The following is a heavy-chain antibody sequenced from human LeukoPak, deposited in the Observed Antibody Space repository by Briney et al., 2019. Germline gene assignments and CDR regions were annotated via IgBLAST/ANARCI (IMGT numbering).Heavy chain of an antibody. Sequence: SETLSLTCTVSGGYIITSGHYWGWIRQPPGKGLEWIGSVYYTGVTSTNPFFRSRMSISVDTSKNQFSLNLTSVTAADAAVYDCARERSSSGGHNWFDPWGQGTLVTVSS. CDR3: ARERSSSGGHNWFDP. CDR2: VYYTGVT. CDR1: GGYIITSGHY. V-gene: IGHV4-39*07. J-gene: IGHJ5*02. D-gene: IGHD4-23*01.